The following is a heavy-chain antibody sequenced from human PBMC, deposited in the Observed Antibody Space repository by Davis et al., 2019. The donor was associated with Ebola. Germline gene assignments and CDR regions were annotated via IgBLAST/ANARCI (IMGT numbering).Heavy chain of an antibody. D-gene: IGHD3-10*01. CDR1: GFTFSSYA. Sequence: GGSLRLSCAASGFTFSSYAMHWVRQAPGKGLEWVAVISYDGSNKYYADSVKGRFTISRDNSKNTLYLQMNSLRAEDTAVYYCARDNEDVLLWFGESYYYYGMDVWGQGTTVTVSS. J-gene: IGHJ6*02. CDR2: ISYDGSNK. CDR3: ARDNEDVLLWFGESYYYYGMDV. V-gene: IGHV3-30-3*01.